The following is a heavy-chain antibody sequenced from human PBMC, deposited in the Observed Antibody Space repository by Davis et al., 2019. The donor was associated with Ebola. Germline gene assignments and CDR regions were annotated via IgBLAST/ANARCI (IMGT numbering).Heavy chain of an antibody. J-gene: IGHJ6*02. V-gene: IGHV1-18*04. CDR1: GYTFTNYY. CDR3: AGEYTSRYYGMDV. D-gene: IGHD6-13*01. Sequence: ASVKVSCKASGYTFTNYYMHWVRQAPGQGLEWMGWISAYNGNTNYAQKLQGRVTMNTHTSTSTAYMELRSLRSDDTAVYYCAGEYTSRYYGMDVWGQGTTVTVSS. CDR2: ISAYNGNT.